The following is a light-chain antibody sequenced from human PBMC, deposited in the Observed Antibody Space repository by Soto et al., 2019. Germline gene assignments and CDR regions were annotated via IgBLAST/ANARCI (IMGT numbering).Light chain of an antibody. V-gene: IGKV4-1*01. CDR1: QSVLYSSNNKNY. CDR3: QQYYSIPYT. J-gene: IGKJ2*01. Sequence: DIVMTQSPDSLAVSLGERATINCKSSQSVLYSSNNKNYLAWYQQKPGQPPKSLIYWASTRESGVPDRFSGSGSGTDFTLTISSLQAEDVAVYYCQQYYSIPYTFGQGTKLEIK. CDR2: WAS.